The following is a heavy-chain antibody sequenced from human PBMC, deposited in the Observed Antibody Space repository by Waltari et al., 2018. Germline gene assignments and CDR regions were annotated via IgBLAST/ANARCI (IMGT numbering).Heavy chain of an antibody. CDR1: GDSISGSYW. V-gene: IGHV4-4*02. J-gene: IGHJ4*02. D-gene: IGHD2-15*01. CDR3: ARDRGRGLYLDS. Sequence: QVQLQESGPGLVKPSGTLSVTCAVSGDSISGSYWWSWVRQPPGKGLERIGQIHGSGRSNYNPSLESRVTVSMDTSSNHFSLTVTSATAADTAVYYCARDRGRGLYLDSWGQGTLVTVSP. CDR2: IHGSGRS.